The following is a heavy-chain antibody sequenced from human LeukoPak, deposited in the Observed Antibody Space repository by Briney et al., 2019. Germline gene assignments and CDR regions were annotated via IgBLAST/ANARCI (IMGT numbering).Heavy chain of an antibody. CDR3: ARGGGVTSSSWFDY. J-gene: IGHJ4*02. D-gene: IGHD6-13*01. CDR2: IYHSGST. Sequence: SETLSLTCTVSGGSISSGGYYWSWIRQPPGKGLEWIGYIYHSGSTYYNPSLKSRVTISVDRSKNQFSLKLSSVTAADTAVYYCARGGGVTSSSWFDYWGQGTLVTVSS. CDR1: GGSISSGGYY. V-gene: IGHV4-30-2*01.